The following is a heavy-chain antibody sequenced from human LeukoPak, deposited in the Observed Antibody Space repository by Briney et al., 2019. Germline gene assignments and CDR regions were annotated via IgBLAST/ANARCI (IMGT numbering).Heavy chain of an antibody. D-gene: IGHD6-19*01. CDR2: IYYSGST. Sequence: PSETLSLTCTVSGGSISSSSYYWGWIRQPPGKGLEWIGSIYYSGSTYYNPSLKSRVTISVDTSKNQFSLKLSSVTAADTAVYYCASGGYSGGLNWFDPWGQGTLVTVSS. CDR3: ASGGYSGGLNWFDP. J-gene: IGHJ5*02. CDR1: GGSISSSSYY. V-gene: IGHV4-39*07.